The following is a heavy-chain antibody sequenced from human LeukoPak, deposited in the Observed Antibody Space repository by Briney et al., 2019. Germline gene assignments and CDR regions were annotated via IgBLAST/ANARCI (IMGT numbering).Heavy chain of an antibody. Sequence: SVKVSCQASGGTFSSYAISWVRQAPGQGLEWMGRIIPIFGTANYAQKLQGTVTITTDESTSTAYMELSSLRSEDTAVYYWAISKIDGYYDISGYRERYFDYWGQGTLVTVSS. CDR2: IIPIFGTA. CDR3: AISKIDGYYDISGYRERYFDY. J-gene: IGHJ4*02. V-gene: IGHV1-69*05. CDR1: GGTFSSYA. D-gene: IGHD3-22*01.